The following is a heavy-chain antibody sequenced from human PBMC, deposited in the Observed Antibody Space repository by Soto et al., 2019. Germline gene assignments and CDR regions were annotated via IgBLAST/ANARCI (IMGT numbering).Heavy chain of an antibody. CDR2: IYYSGST. J-gene: IGHJ5*02. CDR3: ASDPYGGNTWFDP. Sequence: QVQLQESGPGLVKPSETLSLTCTVSGGSISSYYWSWIRQPPGKGLEWIGYIYYSGSTNYNPSLKSRVTISVDTSKNQFSLKLSSVTAADTAVYSCASDPYGGNTWFDPWGQGTLVTVSS. D-gene: IGHD2-15*01. CDR1: GGSISSYY. V-gene: IGHV4-59*01.